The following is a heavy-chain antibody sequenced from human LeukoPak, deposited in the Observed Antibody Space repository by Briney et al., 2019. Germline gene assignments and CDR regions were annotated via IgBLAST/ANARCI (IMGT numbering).Heavy chain of an antibody. CDR1: GGSISSGGYS. V-gene: IGHV4-30-2*01. Sequence: SETLSLTCAVSGGSISSGGYSWSWIRQPPGKGLEWIGYIYHSGSTNYNPSLKSRVTISVDTSKNQFSLKLSSVTAADTAVYYCARGSRYCSSTSCALWPYGMDVWGQGTTVTVSS. CDR2: IYHSGST. J-gene: IGHJ6*02. CDR3: ARGSRYCSSTSCALWPYGMDV. D-gene: IGHD2-2*01.